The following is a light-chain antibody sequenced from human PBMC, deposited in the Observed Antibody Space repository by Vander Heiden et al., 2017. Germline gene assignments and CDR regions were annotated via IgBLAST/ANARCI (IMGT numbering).Light chain of an antibody. V-gene: IGLV2-23*01. CDR1: SSDVGSYNL. CDR2: EGS. J-gene: IGLJ2*01. Sequence: QSALTQTASVSGSPGQSITIPCTGASSDVGSYNLVSWYHQPPGKAPKLMIDEGSKRPSGVSNRFSGPKSGNAASLSITGRQAEDEADYYCCSYAGSSTLVFGGGTKLSVL. CDR3: CSYAGSSTLV.